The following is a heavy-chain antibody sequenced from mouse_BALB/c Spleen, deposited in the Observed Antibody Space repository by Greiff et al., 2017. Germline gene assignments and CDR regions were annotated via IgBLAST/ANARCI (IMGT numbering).Heavy chain of an antibody. Sequence: EVQLQQSGPELVKPGASVKMSCKASGYTFTSYVMHWVKQKPGQGLEWIGYINPYNDGTKYNEKFKGKATLPSDTSSSTAYMELSSLTSEDSAVYSCARGSRQGYSYAMDYWGQGTSVTVSS. CDR1: GYTFTSYV. V-gene: IGHV1-14*01. CDR3: ARGSRQGYSYAMDY. CDR2: INPYNDGT. J-gene: IGHJ4*01. D-gene: IGHD1-2*01.